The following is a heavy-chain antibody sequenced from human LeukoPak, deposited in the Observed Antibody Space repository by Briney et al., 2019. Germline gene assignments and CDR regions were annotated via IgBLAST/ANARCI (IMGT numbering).Heavy chain of an antibody. CDR2: IRYDGSNK. CDR1: GFTFSTYG. V-gene: IGHV3-30*02. Sequence: GGSLRLSCAASGFTFSTYGMHWVRQAPGKGLEWVAFIRYDGSNKYHADSVKGRFTISRDNSKNTLYLQMNSLRAEDTAVYYCAKGHYYNILTGYSVRRRLDYWGQGTLVTVSS. D-gene: IGHD3-9*01. J-gene: IGHJ4*02. CDR3: AKGHYYNILTGYSVRRRLDY.